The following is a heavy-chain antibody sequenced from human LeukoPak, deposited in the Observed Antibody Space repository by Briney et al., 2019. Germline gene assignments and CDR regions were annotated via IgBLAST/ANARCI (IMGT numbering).Heavy chain of an antibody. J-gene: IGHJ4*02. Sequence: GGSLRLSCVASGFTFSDAWMSWVRQAPGKGLEWVGRIKSKIDGGTIDYAAPVKGRFTISRDDSRNTLYLQMNSLKTEDTAVYYCTTRRQDGWWCQGTLVTVSS. D-gene: IGHD2-15*01. V-gene: IGHV3-15*01. CDR3: TTRRQDGW. CDR2: IKSKIDGGTI. CDR1: GFTFSDAW.